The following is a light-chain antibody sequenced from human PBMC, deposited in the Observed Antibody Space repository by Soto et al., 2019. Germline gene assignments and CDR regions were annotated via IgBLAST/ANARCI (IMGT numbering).Light chain of an antibody. CDR1: STDVGGYNY. J-gene: IGLJ1*01. CDR3: SSYGGSYTYV. CDR2: EVN. Sequence: QSALTQPPSASGSPGQSVTISCTGTSTDVGGYNYVSWYQQYPGKAPKLMIYEVNKRPSGVPDRFSGSKSGNTASLTVSGLQAEDEADYYCSSYGGSYTYVFGNGTKVTV. V-gene: IGLV2-8*01.